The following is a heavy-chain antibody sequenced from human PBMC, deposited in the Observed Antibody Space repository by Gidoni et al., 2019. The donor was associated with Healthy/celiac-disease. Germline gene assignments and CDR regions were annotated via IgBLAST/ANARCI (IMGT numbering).Heavy chain of an antibody. Sequence: QVQLQQWGAGLLKPSETLSLTCAVYGGSFSGYYWSWIRQPPGKGLEWIGEINHSGSTNYNPSLKSRVTISVDTSKNQFSLKLSSVTAADTAVYYCARLAGFYQYCGGDCYSFDYWGQGTLVTVSS. V-gene: IGHV4-34*01. CDR2: INHSGST. D-gene: IGHD2-21*02. CDR1: GGSFSGYY. CDR3: ARLAGFYQYCGGDCYSFDY. J-gene: IGHJ4*02.